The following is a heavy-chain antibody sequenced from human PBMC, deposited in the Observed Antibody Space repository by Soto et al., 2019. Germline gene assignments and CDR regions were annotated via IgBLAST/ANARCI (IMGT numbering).Heavy chain of an antibody. CDR3: ARASSGPLRTTSLPSKLDD. CDR1: GYTFTSYY. V-gene: IGHV1-46*01. D-gene: IGHD1-1*01. Sequence: ASVKVSCHASGYTFTSYYMQWLRQAPGQGLEWMGIINPSGGSTSYAQKFQGRVTMTRDTSTSTVYMELSSLRSEDTAVYYCARASSGPLRTTSLPSKLDDWGQG. CDR2: INPSGGST. J-gene: IGHJ4*02.